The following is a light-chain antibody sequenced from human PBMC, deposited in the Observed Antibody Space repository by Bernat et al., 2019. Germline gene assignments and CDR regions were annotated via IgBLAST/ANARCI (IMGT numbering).Light chain of an antibody. Sequence: DVVMTQSPLSLLVTLGQPASISCRSSQSLVHTDGNTYLNWFHQRPGQPPRRLIHKVSNRDSGIPDRFSGSRSGTYFTLEISRVEAEDAGLYYCMQGTHWPLWTFGQGTKVEIE. CDR1: QSLVHTDGNTY. CDR2: KVS. CDR3: MQGTHWPLWT. J-gene: IGKJ1*01. V-gene: IGKV2-30*02.